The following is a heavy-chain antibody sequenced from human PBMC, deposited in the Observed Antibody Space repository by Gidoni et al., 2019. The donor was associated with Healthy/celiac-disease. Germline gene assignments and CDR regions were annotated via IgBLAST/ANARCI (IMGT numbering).Heavy chain of an antibody. CDR3: AREDCSGGSCPLGY. CDR2: INPNSGGT. CDR1: GYTFTGYY. Sequence: QVQLVQSGAEVQTPGASVKFSCKASGYTFTGYYMHWVRQAPGQGLEWMGWINPNSGGTNYAQKFQGWVTMTRDTSISTAYMELSRLRSDDTAVYYCAREDCSGGSCPLGYWGQGTLVTVSS. D-gene: IGHD2-15*01. J-gene: IGHJ4*02. V-gene: IGHV1-2*04.